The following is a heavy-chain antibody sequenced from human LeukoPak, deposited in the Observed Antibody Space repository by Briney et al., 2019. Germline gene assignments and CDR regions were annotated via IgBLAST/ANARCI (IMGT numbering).Heavy chain of an antibody. CDR2: IYSGGST. CDR3: ARPSSSWYKTQDYYYYMDV. Sequence: GGSLRLSCAASGFTVSSNYMSWVRQAPGKGLEWVSIIYSGGSTFYADSVKGRFTISRDNSKNTLYLQMNSLRAEDTAVYYCARPSSSWYKTQDYYYYMDVWGKGTTVTVSS. CDR1: GFTVSSNY. J-gene: IGHJ6*03. D-gene: IGHD6-13*01. V-gene: IGHV3-53*01.